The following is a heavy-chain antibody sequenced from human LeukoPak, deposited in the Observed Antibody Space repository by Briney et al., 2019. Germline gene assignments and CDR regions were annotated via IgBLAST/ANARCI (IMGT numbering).Heavy chain of an antibody. J-gene: IGHJ6*02. Sequence: SETLSLTCAVSGGSISSGGYSWSWIRQHPGTGLEWIGYIYYSGSTYYSPSLKSRATISVDTSKNQFSLKLSSVTAADTAVYYCARDRYDSYPMDVWGQGTTVTVSS. V-gene: IGHV4-31*11. CDR3: ARDRYDSYPMDV. CDR1: GGSISSGGYS. D-gene: IGHD3-3*01. CDR2: IYYSGST.